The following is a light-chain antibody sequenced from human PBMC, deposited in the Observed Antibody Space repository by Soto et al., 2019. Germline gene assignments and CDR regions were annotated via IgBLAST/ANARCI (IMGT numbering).Light chain of an antibody. V-gene: IGLV1-40*01. Sequence: QSVLTQPPSVSGATGQRVTISCTGSRSNIGAGYAVHWYQQLPGTAPKLLIYDNTTRPSGVPDRFSASESGTSASLAITGLQSEDEADYYCQSYDTSLSASVFGGGTKLTVL. J-gene: IGLJ2*01. CDR2: DNT. CDR3: QSYDTSLSASV. CDR1: RSNIGAGYA.